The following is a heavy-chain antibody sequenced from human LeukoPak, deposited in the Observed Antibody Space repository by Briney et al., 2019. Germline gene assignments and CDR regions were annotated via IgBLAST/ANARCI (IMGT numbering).Heavy chain of an antibody. D-gene: IGHD3-9*01. J-gene: IGHJ4*02. CDR2: IIPILGTA. CDR1: GGTFSSYA. V-gene: IGHV1-69*11. CDR3: SQAEDGIRYFDWLLPFDY. Sequence: SVKVSCKASGGTFSSYAISWVRQAPGQGLEWMGWIIPILGTANYAQKFQGRVTIIADESTSTAYMELSSLRSEDTAVYFFSQAEDGIRYFDWLLPFDYWGQGTLVTVSS.